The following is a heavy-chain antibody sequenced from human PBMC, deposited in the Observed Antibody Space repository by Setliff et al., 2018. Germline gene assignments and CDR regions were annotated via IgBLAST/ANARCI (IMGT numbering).Heavy chain of an antibody. Sequence: SETLSLTCTVSGGSISSGGYYWSWIRQHPGKGLEWIGYIYYSGSTNYNPSLKSRVSISVDKSKNQVSLKLNSVTAADTAVYYCGRDPHTPTATTRGDYWGQGTLVTVSS. V-gene: IGHV4-31*03. CDR3: GRDPHTPTATTRGDY. CDR1: GGSISSGGYY. J-gene: IGHJ4*02. D-gene: IGHD4-17*01. CDR2: IYYSGST.